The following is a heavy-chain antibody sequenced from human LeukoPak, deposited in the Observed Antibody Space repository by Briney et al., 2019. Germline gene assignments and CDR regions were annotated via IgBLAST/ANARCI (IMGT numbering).Heavy chain of an antibody. J-gene: IGHJ4*02. D-gene: IGHD3-22*01. CDR1: GFTFSSYA. CDR2: ISYDGSNK. CDR3: ASEYYYDSSGYYPFDY. V-gene: IGHV3-30-3*01. Sequence: GVSLRLSCAASGFTFSSYAMHWVRGAPGKGLEWVAVISYDGSNKYYADSVKGRYTISRDNSKNTLYVQMNSLRAEDTSVYYCASEYYYDSSGYYPFDYWGQGTLVTVSS.